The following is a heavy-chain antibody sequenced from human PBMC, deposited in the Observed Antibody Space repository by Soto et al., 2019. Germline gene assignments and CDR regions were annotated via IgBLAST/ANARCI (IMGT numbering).Heavy chain of an antibody. CDR3: ARMATSGTLNWFDP. Sequence: ASVKVSCKASGYTFTNYDISWVRQATGQGLEWMGWMNPNSANTGYAQKFQGRVSMTRDTSIDTAYMELSSLRSEDTAIYYCARMATSGTLNWFDPWGQGTLVTVSS. V-gene: IGHV1-8*01. J-gene: IGHJ5*02. D-gene: IGHD1-26*01. CDR2: MNPNSANT. CDR1: GYTFTNYD.